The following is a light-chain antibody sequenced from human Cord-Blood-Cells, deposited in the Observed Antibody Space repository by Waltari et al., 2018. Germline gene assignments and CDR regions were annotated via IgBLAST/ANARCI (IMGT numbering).Light chain of an antibody. CDR1: SSNIGAGYD. J-gene: IGLJ2*01. V-gene: IGLV1-40*01. Sequence: QSVLTQPPSVSGAPGQRVTISCTGSSSNIGAGYDVHWYQQLPGTAPKLLIYGNSNRPSGVPDRSSGSKSGTSAPLAFPGLQAEEEAEYDCQSDGSSLGGLVFGGGTKLTVL. CDR2: GNS. CDR3: QSDGSSLGGLV.